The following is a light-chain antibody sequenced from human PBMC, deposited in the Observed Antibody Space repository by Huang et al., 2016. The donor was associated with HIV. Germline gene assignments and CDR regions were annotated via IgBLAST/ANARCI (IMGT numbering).Light chain of an antibody. V-gene: IGKV1-39*01. CDR3: QQTYNTPRT. J-gene: IGKJ2*02. CDR2: AAS. CDR1: QSISKF. Sequence: DILMTQSPSSLSASIGDRVTITCRANQSISKFLNWYQQKPGKAPNLLIYAASSLQSGVPPRFDGGGSGTDFTLTISSLQPEDFATYYCQQTYNTPRTFGRGTRLEIK.